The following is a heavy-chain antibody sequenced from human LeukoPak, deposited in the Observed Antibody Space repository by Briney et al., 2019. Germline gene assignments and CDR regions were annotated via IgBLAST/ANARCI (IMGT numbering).Heavy chain of an antibody. CDR3: ARDLYSSGRNAFDL. CDR1: GFTFSDYY. CDR2: ISTRSSST. D-gene: IGHD6-19*01. Sequence: GGSLRLSCAASGFTFSDYYMSWIRQAPGKGLEWVSHISTRSSSTNHADSVKGRFTISRDNAKRSLYLQMNRLRAEDTAVYYCARDLYSSGRNAFDLWGQGTMVTVS. V-gene: IGHV3-11*05. J-gene: IGHJ3*01.